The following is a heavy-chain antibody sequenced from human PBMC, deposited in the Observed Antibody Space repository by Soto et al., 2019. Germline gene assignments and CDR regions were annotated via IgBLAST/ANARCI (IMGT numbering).Heavy chain of an antibody. Sequence: QVQLVQSGAEVKKSGASVKVSCKASGYTFTTYPMHWVRQAPGQGLEWMGWINAGNGDTKYSQKFQGRVTITRDTSARTAYMELSSLRSEDTAVYYCARDRSGPSGYWGQGTLVTVSS. D-gene: IGHD3-3*01. CDR1: GYTFTTYP. CDR2: INAGNGDT. V-gene: IGHV1-3*01. CDR3: ARDRSGPSGY. J-gene: IGHJ4*02.